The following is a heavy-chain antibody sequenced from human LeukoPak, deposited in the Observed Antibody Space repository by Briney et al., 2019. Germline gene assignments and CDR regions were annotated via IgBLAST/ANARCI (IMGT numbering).Heavy chain of an antibody. CDR2: VYVAGNT. J-gene: IGHJ4*02. D-gene: IGHD4-23*01. CDR1: GFTVSNNH. Sequence: WGSLRLSCAASGFTVSNNHMGWVRQAPGKGLEWVSIVYVAGNTYYADSVKGRFTISRDNSNNALYLQMNSLRAEDTAVYYCARARRCGLDDDYGGGFDSWGQGTLVTVSP. CDR3: ARARRCGLDDDYGGGFDS. V-gene: IGHV3-53*01.